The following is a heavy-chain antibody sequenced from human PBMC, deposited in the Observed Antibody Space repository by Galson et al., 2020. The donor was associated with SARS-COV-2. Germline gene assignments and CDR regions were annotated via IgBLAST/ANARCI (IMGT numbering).Heavy chain of an antibody. CDR2: IFYSGNI. CDR1: GDSIGSTRYF. D-gene: IGHD4-17*01. V-gene: IGHV4-39*07. Sequence: LETLSLTCTVSGDSIGSTRYFWGWIRQPPGKGLEWIGSIFYSGNIYYNPSLKSRVTMSVDTSKNQFSLSLSSVTAADTAVYYCTREASVTFRYFALWGRGTLVSVSS. CDR3: TREASVTFRYFAL. J-gene: IGHJ2*01.